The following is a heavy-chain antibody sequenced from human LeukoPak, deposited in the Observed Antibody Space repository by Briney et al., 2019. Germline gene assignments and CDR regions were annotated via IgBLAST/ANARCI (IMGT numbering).Heavy chain of an antibody. J-gene: IGHJ6*02. D-gene: IGHD3-10*01. CDR2: ISYDGSNK. CDR1: GFIFCDYG. Sequence: QPGGSLRLSCTASGFIFCDYGMSWFRQAPGKGLEWVAVISYDGSNKYYADSVKGRFTISRDNSKNTLYLQMNSLRAEDTAVYYCARDSSVLLWFESMDVWGQGTTVTVSS. V-gene: IGHV3-30-3*01. CDR3: ARDSSVLLWFESMDV.